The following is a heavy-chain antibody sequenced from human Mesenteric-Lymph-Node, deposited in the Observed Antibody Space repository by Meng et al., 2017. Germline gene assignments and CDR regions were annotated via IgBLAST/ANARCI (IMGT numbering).Heavy chain of an antibody. V-gene: IGHV4-34*01. CDR3: ARPHSGWSWLDAFDI. Sequence: GSLRLSCAVYGGSFSGYYWSWIRQPPGKGLEWSGEINHSGSTNYNPSLKSRVTISVDTSKNQFSLKLSSVTAADTAVYYCARPHSGWSWLDAFDIWGQGTMVTVSS. D-gene: IGHD6-19*01. J-gene: IGHJ3*02. CDR2: INHSGST. CDR1: GGSFSGYY.